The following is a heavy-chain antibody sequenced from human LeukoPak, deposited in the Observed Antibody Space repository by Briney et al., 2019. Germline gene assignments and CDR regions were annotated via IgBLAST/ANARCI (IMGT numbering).Heavy chain of an antibody. Sequence: PGGSLRLSCAASGFTFSSYSMNWVRQAPGKGLGWVSSISSSSSYIYYADSVKGRFTISRDNAKNSLYLQMNSLRAEDTAVYYCAREYSGYDYDYYYYMDVWGKGTTVTVSS. V-gene: IGHV3-21*01. J-gene: IGHJ6*03. CDR2: ISSSSSYI. CDR1: GFTFSSYS. D-gene: IGHD5-12*01. CDR3: AREYSGYDYDYYYYMDV.